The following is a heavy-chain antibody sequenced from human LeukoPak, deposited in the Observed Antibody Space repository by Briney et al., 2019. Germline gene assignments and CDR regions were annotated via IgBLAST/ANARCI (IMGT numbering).Heavy chain of an antibody. CDR3: AREGYSNSWPQFGQFDY. D-gene: IGHD6-13*01. CDR1: GDSISSYY. CDR2: IYTSGST. Sequence: PSETLSLTCTVSGDSISSYYWSWIRQPAGKGLEWIGRIYTSGSTNYNPSLKSRVTISVDKSKNQFSLKLSSVTAADTAVYYCAREGYSNSWPQFGQFDYWGQGTLVTVSS. J-gene: IGHJ4*02. V-gene: IGHV4-4*07.